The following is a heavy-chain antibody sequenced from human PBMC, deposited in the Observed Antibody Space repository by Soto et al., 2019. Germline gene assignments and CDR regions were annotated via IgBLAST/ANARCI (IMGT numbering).Heavy chain of an antibody. CDR1: GYTFTSYG. V-gene: IGHV1-18*01. CDR3: ARDSPPVDY. J-gene: IGHJ4*02. CDR2: ISAYKGNR. Sequence: ASVKVSCKASGYTFTSYGITCVRQAPGQGLERMVWISAYKGNRNYAQKLQGRVTMTTDTSTTTAYMERRSLRADDTAVYYCARDSPPVDYWGQGTLVTVSS.